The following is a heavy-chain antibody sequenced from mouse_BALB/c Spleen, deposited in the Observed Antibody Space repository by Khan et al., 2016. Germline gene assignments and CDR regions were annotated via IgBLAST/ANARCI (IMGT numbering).Heavy chain of an antibody. CDR2: IHPSDSES. Sequence: VQLQQSGTELVRPGASVKLSCKASGYSFTRYWMNWVKQGPGQGLEWIGMIHPSDSESRLNQKFKDKATLTVDNSSSIAYMQLSSPTSEDSAVYYCTRSAYGNHPYYAMDYWGQGTSVTVSS. CDR1: GYSFTRYW. V-gene: IGHV1-61*01. CDR3: TRSAYGNHPYYAMDY. D-gene: IGHD2-1*01. J-gene: IGHJ4*01.